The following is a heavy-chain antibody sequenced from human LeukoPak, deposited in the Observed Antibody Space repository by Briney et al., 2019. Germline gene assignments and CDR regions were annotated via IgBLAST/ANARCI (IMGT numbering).Heavy chain of an antibody. CDR1: GFTFSGSA. CDR2: IRSKVNSYAT. Sequence: PGGSLRLSCAASGFTFSGSAMHWVRQASGKGLEWVGRIRSKVNSYATAYTASVKGRFTISRDDSKNTAYLQMNSLKTEDTAVYYCTRLYASAFDIWGEGTMVTVSS. V-gene: IGHV3-73*01. D-gene: IGHD3-16*01. J-gene: IGHJ3*02. CDR3: TRLYASAFDI.